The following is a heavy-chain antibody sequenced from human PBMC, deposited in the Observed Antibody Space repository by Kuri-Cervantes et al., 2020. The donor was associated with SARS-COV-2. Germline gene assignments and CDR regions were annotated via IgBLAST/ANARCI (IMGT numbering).Heavy chain of an antibody. CDR1: EFTVSSNY. J-gene: IGHJ6*02. CDR2: IYSGGST. Sequence: ESLQIYCGASEFTVSSNYMSWVRQAPGKGLEWVSVIYSGGSTYYADSVKGRFTISRDNSKNTLYLQMNSLRAEDTAVYYCARDGDYGDPIYYYYGMDVWGQGTTVTVSS. V-gene: IGHV3-66*02. D-gene: IGHD4-17*01. CDR3: ARDGDYGDPIYYYYGMDV.